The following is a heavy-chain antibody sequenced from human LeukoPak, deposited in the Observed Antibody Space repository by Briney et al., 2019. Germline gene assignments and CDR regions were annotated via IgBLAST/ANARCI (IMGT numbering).Heavy chain of an antibody. D-gene: IGHD3-3*01. CDR1: GYTFPNYG. V-gene: IGHV1-18*01. J-gene: IGHJ4*02. CDR2: ISGHTGNT. Sequence: ASVKVSCKASGYTFPNYGISWVRQAPGQGLEWMGWISGHTGNTNYALEFRGRFTMTTETSTSTAYMELRSPRSDDTGVSYCARAQGGSRKNDFWSGYPDYWGQGTLVSVSS. CDR3: ARAQGGSRKNDFWSGYPDY.